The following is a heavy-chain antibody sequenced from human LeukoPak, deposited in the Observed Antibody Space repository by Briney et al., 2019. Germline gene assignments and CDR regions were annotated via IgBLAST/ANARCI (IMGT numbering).Heavy chain of an antibody. J-gene: IGHJ4*02. CDR2: IYSGGST. CDR1: GFTVSSNY. V-gene: IGHV3-53*01. D-gene: IGHD1-26*01. Sequence: GGSLRLSCAASGFTVSSNYMSWVRQAPGRGLEWVSVIYSGGSTYYADSVKGRFTISRDNSKNTLYLQMNSLRAEDTAVYYCARATSGSSPFGYWGQGTLVTVSS. CDR3: ARATSGSSPFGY.